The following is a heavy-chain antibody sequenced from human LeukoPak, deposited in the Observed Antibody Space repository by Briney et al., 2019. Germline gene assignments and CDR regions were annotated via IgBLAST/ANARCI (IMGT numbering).Heavy chain of an antibody. V-gene: IGHV1-2*02. J-gene: IGHJ3*02. CDR1: GYSFTDYY. CDR2: INPNSGGA. D-gene: IGHD2-8*01. Sequence: GASVKVSCKASGYSFTDYYIHWVRQAPGQGLERMGWINPNSGGANYAQKFKGRVTMTGDTSISTAYMELSRLRSDDTAVYYCARDRWRILLMVYSIGTSDASDIWGQGTMVTVSS. CDR3: ARDRWRILLMVYSIGTSDASDI.